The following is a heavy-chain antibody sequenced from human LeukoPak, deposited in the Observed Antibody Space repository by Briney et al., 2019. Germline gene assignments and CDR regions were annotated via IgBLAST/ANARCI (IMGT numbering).Heavy chain of an antibody. CDR2: IKQDGSEK. CDR1: GFTFSSYW. CDR3: AREEDNTASTIFDY. J-gene: IGHJ4*02. V-gene: IGHV3-7*01. D-gene: IGHD5-18*01. Sequence: PGGSLRLSCAASGFTFSSYWMSWVRQAPGKGREGVANIKQDGSEKYYVDSVKGRFTISRDNAKNSLYLQMNSLRAEDTAVYYCAREEDNTASTIFDYWGQGTLVTVSS.